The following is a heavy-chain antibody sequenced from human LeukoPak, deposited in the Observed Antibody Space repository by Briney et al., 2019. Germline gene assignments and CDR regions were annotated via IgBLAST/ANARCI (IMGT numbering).Heavy chain of an antibody. V-gene: IGHV1-2*02. CDR3: AREPIVGATENTY. D-gene: IGHD1-26*01. J-gene: IGHJ4*02. CDR2: INPNSGGT. CDR1: GYTFTGYY. Sequence: GASVKVSCKASGYTFTGYYMHWVRQAPGQGLEWMGWINPNSGGTNHAQKFRGRVTMTRDTSISTAYMDLSRLKSDDTAVYYCAREPIVGATENTYWGQGTLVTVSS.